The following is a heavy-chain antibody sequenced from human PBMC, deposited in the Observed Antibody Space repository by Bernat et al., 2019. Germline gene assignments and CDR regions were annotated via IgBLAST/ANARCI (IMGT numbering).Heavy chain of an antibody. CDR1: GFTFSSYA. Sequence: QVQLVESGGVVVQPGRSLRLSCAASGFTFSSYAMHWVRQAPGKGLEWVAVISYDGSDKYYADSVKGRFTISRDNSKNTLYLQLNSLRAEDTAVYYCAKTGYGVNYYYYYYYMDVWGKGTTVTVS. V-gene: IGHV3-30*18. CDR3: AKTGYGVNYYYYYYYMDV. D-gene: IGHD4-17*01. CDR2: ISYDGSDK. J-gene: IGHJ6*03.